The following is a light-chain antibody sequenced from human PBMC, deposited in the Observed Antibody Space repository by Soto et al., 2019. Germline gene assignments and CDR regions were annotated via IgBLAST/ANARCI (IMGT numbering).Light chain of an antibody. CDR3: QQYKNWPPIT. V-gene: IGKV3-15*01. CDR2: DIS. J-gene: IGKJ5*01. Sequence: EIVMTQSPATLSVSPGERATLSCRASQSVSDSLAWYQQKPGQATRLLIFDISTRATGIPARFSGSWSGTEFTLTISSVQSEDFAVYYCQQYKNWPPITFGQGTRLEIK. CDR1: QSVSDS.